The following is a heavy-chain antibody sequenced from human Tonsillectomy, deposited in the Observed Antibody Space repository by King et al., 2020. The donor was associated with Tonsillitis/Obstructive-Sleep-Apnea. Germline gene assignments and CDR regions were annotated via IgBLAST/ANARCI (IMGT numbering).Heavy chain of an antibody. CDR2: ISTSGRT. CDR3: ARPIPAAGSWWFDP. D-gene: IGHD6-13*01. V-gene: IGHV4-59*01. Sequence: PLPASGPGLVPPSAPLSLPCPVSGASIRRSPWSWLRPPPGKGLAWLGSISTSGRTTYPPSLTRRVTLSVDTSPNQFSLRLSSVTAADTAVYYCARPIPAAGSWWFDPWGQGTLVTVAS. CDR1: GASIRRSP. J-gene: IGHJ5*02.